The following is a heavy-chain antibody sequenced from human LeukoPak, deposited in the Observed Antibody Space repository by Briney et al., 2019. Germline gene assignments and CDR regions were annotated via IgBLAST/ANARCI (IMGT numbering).Heavy chain of an antibody. V-gene: IGHV4-59*01. CDR3: AKSVAGRYCGNSFFDY. CDR2: IYYSGST. Sequence: PSETLSLTCTVSGGSISSYYWSWIRQPPGKGLEWIGYIYYSGSTNYNPSLKSRVTISVDTSKNQFSLKLSSVTAADTAVYYCAKSVAGRYCGNSFFDYWGQGTLVTVSS. J-gene: IGHJ4*02. CDR1: GGSISSYY. D-gene: IGHD6-19*01.